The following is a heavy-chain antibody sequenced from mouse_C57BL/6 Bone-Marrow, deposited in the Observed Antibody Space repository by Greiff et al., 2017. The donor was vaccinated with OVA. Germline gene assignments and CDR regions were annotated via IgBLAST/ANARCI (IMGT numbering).Heavy chain of an antibody. CDR2: IRSKSNNYAT. V-gene: IGHV10-1*01. CDR1: GFSFNTYA. CDR3: VSYSAWFAY. D-gene: IGHD2-1*01. Sequence: DAGGGLVQPKGSLKLSCAASGFSFNTYAMNWVRQAPGKGLEWVARIRSKSNNYATYYADSVKDRFTISRDDSESMLYLQMNNLKTEDTAMYYCVSYSAWFAYWGQGTLVTVSA. J-gene: IGHJ3*01.